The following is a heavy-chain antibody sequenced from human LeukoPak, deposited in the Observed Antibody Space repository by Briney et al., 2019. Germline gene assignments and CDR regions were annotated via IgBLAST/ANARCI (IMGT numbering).Heavy chain of an antibody. CDR1: GGSISSGGYY. J-gene: IGHJ4*02. CDR3: AGDDDSSGYFDY. V-gene: IGHV4-31*03. D-gene: IGHD3-22*01. CDR2: IYYSGST. Sequence: SETLSLTCTVSGGSISSGGYYWSWIRQHPGKGLEWIGYIYYSGSTYYNPSLKSRVTISVDTSKNQFSLKLSSVTAADTAVYYCAGDDDSSGYFDYWGQGTLVTVSS.